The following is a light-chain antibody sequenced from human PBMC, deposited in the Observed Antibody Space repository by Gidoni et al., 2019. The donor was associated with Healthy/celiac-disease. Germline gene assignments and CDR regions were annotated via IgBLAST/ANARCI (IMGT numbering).Light chain of an antibody. J-gene: IGKJ2*04. V-gene: IGKV1-5*03. CDR2: KAS. CDR1: QSISSW. Sequence: DIQMTQSPSTLSASVGDRVTITCRASQSISSWLAWYQQKPGKAPKLLIYKASSLESGVPSRFSGSGSGTEFTLTISSLQPDDFATYYCQQYNSYPYVCSFXXXTKLEIK. CDR3: QQYNSYPYVCS.